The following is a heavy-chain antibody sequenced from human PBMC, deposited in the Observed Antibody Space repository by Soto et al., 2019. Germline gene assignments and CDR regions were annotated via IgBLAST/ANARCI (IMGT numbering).Heavy chain of an antibody. CDR3: ARLNPPILESSGYGNWFDP. J-gene: IGHJ5*02. V-gene: IGHV1-46*01. CDR1: GYTFTRHY. Sequence: ASVKVSCKASGYTFTRHYMHWVRQAPGQGLEWMGIINPSGGSATYAQRFQGRVSLTRDTSTSTVYMEVSSLRSEDTAVYYCARLNPPILESSGYGNWFDPWGQGTLVTVSS. D-gene: IGHD3-22*01. CDR2: INPSGGSA.